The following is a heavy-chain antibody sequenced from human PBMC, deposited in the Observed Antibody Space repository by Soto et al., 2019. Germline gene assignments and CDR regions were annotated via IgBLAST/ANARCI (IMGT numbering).Heavy chain of an antibody. CDR3: ARDGSSSSLGYYYYGMDV. D-gene: IGHD6-6*01. Sequence: GSVKVSCKASGYTFTGYYMHWVRQAPGQGLEWMGWINPNSGGTNYAQKFQGWVTMTRDTSISTAYMELSRLRSDDTAVYYCARDGSSSSLGYYYYGMDVWGQGTTVTVSS. CDR1: GYTFTGYY. CDR2: INPNSGGT. V-gene: IGHV1-2*04. J-gene: IGHJ6*02.